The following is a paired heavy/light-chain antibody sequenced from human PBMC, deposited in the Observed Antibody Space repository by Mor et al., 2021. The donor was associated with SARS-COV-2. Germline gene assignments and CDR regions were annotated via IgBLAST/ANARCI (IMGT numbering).Heavy chain of an antibody. CDR2: MTSRSDRGNDFI. V-gene: IGHV3-11*01. Sequence: QVQLVESGGGLVKPGGSLRLSCAASGFTLSDYYMNWIRQAPGKGLEWVSYMTSRSDRGNDFIYYADSVKGRFTISRDNAKNSLYLQMDSLRAEDTAVYYCARDLPRYGSGSYYMYYYYGMEVWGQGTTVTVSS. D-gene: IGHD3-10*01. CDR1: GFTLSDYY. J-gene: IGHJ6*02. CDR3: ARDLPRYGSGSYYMYYYYGMEV.
Light chain of an antibody. Sequence: QSALTQPPSASGSPGQSVTISCTGTNSDIGGYNYVSWYQQQPGKAPRLMIYEVTKRPSGVPDRFSGSKSGNTASLTVSGLQAEDEAYYYCSSYAGSSRVFGTGTKVTVL. J-gene: IGLJ1*01. CDR2: EVT. CDR1: NSDIGGYNY. CDR3: SSYAGSSRV. V-gene: IGLV2-8*01.